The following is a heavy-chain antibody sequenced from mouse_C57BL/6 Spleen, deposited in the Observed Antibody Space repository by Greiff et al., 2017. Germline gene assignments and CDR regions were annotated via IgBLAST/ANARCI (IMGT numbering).Heavy chain of an antibody. Sequence: QVQLQQPGAELVKPGASVKMSCKASGYTFTSYWITWVKQRPGQGLEWIGDIYPGSGSTNYNEKFKSKATLTVDTSSSTAYMQLSSLTSEDSAVYYCASRVGIYYAMDYWCQGTSLTVSS. CDR3: ASRVGIYYAMDY. V-gene: IGHV1-55*01. CDR1: GYTFTSYW. J-gene: IGHJ4*01. CDR2: IYPGSGST.